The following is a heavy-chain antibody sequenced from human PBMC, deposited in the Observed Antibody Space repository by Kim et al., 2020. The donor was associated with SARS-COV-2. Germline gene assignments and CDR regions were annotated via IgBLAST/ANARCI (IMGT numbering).Heavy chain of an antibody. Sequence: SETLSLTCTVSGGSISSSSYHWGWIRQPPGKGLEWIGSIYYSGSTYYNPSLKSRVTISVDTSKNQFSLELSSVTAADTSLYYCARAGSIAVHTYYYTMDVWGQGTTVTVSS. CDR3: ARAGSIAVHTYYYTMDV. J-gene: IGHJ6*02. D-gene: IGHD6-6*01. CDR2: IYYSGST. V-gene: IGHV4-39*01. CDR1: GGSISSSSYH.